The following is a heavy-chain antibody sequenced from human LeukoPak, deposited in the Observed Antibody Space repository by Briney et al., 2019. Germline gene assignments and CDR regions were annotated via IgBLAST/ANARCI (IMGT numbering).Heavy chain of an antibody. J-gene: IGHJ3*02. CDR2: IIPIFGTA. Sequence: GASVKVSCKASGGTFSSYAISWVRQAPGQGLEWMGGIIPIFGTANYAQKLQGRVTMTTDTSTSTAYMELRSLRSDDTAVYYCARGYYYDSSPGVAFDIWGQGTMVTVSS. CDR1: GGTFSSYA. CDR3: ARGYYYDSSPGVAFDI. V-gene: IGHV1-69*05. D-gene: IGHD3-22*01.